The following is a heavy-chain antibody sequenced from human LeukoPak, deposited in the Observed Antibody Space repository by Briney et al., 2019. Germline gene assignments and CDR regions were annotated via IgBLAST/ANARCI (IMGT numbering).Heavy chain of an antibody. Sequence: GGSLRLSCAASGFTFSSFAMHWVRQIPGKGLEWVAVISYDGSNNRYADSVKDRFTISRDNSNNTLYLQMNNVRAEDTAVYYCAKGVSGWSKLFDYWGQGTLVSVSS. CDR2: ISYDGSNN. J-gene: IGHJ4*02. V-gene: IGHV3-30*18. D-gene: IGHD6-19*01. CDR3: AKGVSGWSKLFDY. CDR1: GFTFSSFA.